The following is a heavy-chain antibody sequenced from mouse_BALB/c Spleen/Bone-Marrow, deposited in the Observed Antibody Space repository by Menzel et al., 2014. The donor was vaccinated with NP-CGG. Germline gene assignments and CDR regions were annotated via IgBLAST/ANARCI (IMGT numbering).Heavy chain of an antibody. CDR2: INPDSSMI. J-gene: IGHJ3*01. Sequence: EVKLLESGGGLVQPGGSLKISCAASGFDFSRYWMNWVRQAPGKGLEWIGEINPDSSMINYTPSLKDKFIISRDNAKNTLFLQMSKVKSEDTAPYYCARPETGSWFAYWGQGTLVTVSA. D-gene: IGHD4-1*01. CDR3: ARPETGSWFAY. V-gene: IGHV4-1*02. CDR1: GFDFSRYW.